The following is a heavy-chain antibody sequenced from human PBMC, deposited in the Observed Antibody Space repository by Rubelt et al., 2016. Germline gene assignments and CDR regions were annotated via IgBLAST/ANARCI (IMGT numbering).Heavy chain of an antibody. CDR2: VPYDGSDS. V-gene: IGHV3-30*03. Sequence: VQLVESGGGVVRPGGSLRLSCAASGFTFDDYGMHWVRQAPGKGLEWLAVVPYDGSDSSYADSVKGRLTLSRDNSKNTLYLQMDSRRAEDSAVYYCASQNGAGSGLDKWGQGTLVTVSS. J-gene: IGHJ4*02. CDR3: ASQNGAGSGLDK. D-gene: IGHD6-19*01. CDR1: GFTFDDYG.